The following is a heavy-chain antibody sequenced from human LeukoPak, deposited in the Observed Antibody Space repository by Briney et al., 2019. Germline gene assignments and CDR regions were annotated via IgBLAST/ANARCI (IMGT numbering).Heavy chain of an antibody. J-gene: IGHJ6*02. V-gene: IGHV4-59*08. CDR3: ARHSGAGYSTSGTYYYGMDV. CDR2: IYYSGTT. Sequence: SETLSLTCTVSVGSISSYYWTWIRQPPGKGLEWIGYIYYSGTTDYNPSLKSRVSISLDTSKNQFSLKLSSVTAADTAVYYCARHSGAGYSTSGTYYYGMDVWGQGTTVTVSS. D-gene: IGHD6-13*01. CDR1: VGSISSYY.